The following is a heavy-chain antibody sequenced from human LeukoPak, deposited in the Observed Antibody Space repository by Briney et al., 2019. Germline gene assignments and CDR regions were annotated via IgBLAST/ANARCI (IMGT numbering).Heavy chain of an antibody. J-gene: IGHJ6*04. Sequence: GGSLRLSCAASGFTFSSYEINWVRQAPGKGVDWVSYISSSDSTIYYADAVKGRFTISRDNAKNSLYLQMNSLRAEDTAVYYCAELGITMIGGVWGKGTTVTISS. V-gene: IGHV3-48*03. D-gene: IGHD3-10*02. CDR2: ISSSDSTI. CDR1: GFTFSSYE. CDR3: AELGITMIGGV.